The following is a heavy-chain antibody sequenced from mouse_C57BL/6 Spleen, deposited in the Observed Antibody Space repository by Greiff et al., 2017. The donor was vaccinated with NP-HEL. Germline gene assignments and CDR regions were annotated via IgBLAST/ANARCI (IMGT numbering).Heavy chain of an antibody. J-gene: IGHJ1*03. D-gene: IGHD2-3*01. CDR3: TEDDGYYGYFDV. Sequence: DVKLVESGGGLVQPGGSMKLSCVASGFTFSNYWMNWVRQSPEKGLEWVAQIRLKSDNYATHYAESVKGRFTISRDDSKSSVYLQMNNLRAEDTGIYYCTEDDGYYGYFDVWGTGTTVTVSS. V-gene: IGHV6-3*01. CDR1: GFTFSNYW. CDR2: IRLKSDNYAT.